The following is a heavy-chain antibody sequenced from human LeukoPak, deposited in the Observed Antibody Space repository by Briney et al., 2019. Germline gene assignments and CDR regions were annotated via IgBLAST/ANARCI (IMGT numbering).Heavy chain of an antibody. Sequence: GGSLRLSCAASGFTFSSYGMHWVRQAPGKGLEWVAVISYDGSNKYYADSVKGRFTISRDNSKNTLYLQMNSLRAEDTAVYYCAKDFMGKWLDYPNWFDPWGQGTLVTVSS. D-gene: IGHD6-19*01. V-gene: IGHV3-30*18. CDR1: GFTFSSYG. J-gene: IGHJ5*02. CDR2: ISYDGSNK. CDR3: AKDFMGKWLDYPNWFDP.